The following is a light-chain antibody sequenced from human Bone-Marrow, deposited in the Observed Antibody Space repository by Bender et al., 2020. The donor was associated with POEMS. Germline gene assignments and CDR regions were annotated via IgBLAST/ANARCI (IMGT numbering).Light chain of an antibody. CDR2: DVS. V-gene: IGLV2-14*03. Sequence: QSVLTQPASVSGSPGQSITISCTGTSSDVGGYDYVSWYQQYPGKAPQLIIYDVSNRPSGISNRFSGSKSGNTASLTISGLQTEDEADYYCSSYTSRDTLIFGGGTRLTVL. CDR3: SSYTSRDTLI. J-gene: IGLJ2*01. CDR1: SSDVGGYDY.